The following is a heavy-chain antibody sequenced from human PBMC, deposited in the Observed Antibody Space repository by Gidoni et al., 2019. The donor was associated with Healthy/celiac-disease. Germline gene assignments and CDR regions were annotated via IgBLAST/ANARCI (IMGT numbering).Heavy chain of an antibody. J-gene: IGHJ6*03. CDR3: ARGYCSSTSCPGLDYYYYMDV. D-gene: IGHD2-2*01. Sequence: QVQLVQSGAEVKKPGASVKVSCTASGYTFTGYYMHWVRQAPGKGLEWMGWINPNSGGTNYAQKFQGWVTMARDTSISTAYMELSRLRSDDTAVYYCARGYCSSTSCPGLDYYYYMDVWGKGTTVTVSS. CDR1: GYTFTGYY. CDR2: INPNSGGT. V-gene: IGHV1-2*04.